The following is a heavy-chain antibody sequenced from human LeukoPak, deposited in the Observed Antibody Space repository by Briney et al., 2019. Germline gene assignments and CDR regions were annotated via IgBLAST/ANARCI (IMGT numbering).Heavy chain of an antibody. CDR2: ISYDGSNK. Sequence: GGSLRLSCAASGFTFSSYAMHWVRQAPGKGLEWVAVISYDGSNKYYADSVKGRFTISRDNSKNTLYLQMNSLRAEDTAVYYCAKEGGAVAALDIGWFDPWGQGTLVTVSS. V-gene: IGHV3-30*04. J-gene: IGHJ5*02. CDR1: GFTFSSYA. D-gene: IGHD6-19*01. CDR3: AKEGGAVAALDIGWFDP.